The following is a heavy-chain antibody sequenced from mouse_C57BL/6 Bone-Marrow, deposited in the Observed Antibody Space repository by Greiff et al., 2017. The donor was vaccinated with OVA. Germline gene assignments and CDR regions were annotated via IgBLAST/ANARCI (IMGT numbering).Heavy chain of an antibody. CDR2: IHPNSGST. CDR3: ARSRLITTDWYFDV. CDR1: GYTFTSYW. J-gene: IGHJ1*03. V-gene: IGHV1-64*01. D-gene: IGHD1-1*01. Sequence: QVQLQQPGAELVKPGASVKLSCKASGYTFTSYWMHWVKQRPGQGLEWIGMIHPNSGSTNYNEQFKSKATLTVDKSSSTAYMQLSSLTSEDSAVYYDARSRLITTDWYFDVWGTGTTVTVSS.